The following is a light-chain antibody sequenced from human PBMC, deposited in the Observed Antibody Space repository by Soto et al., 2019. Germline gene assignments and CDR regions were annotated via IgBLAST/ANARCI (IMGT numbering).Light chain of an antibody. Sequence: EIVLTQSPGTLSLSPGERATLSCRASQSVSSSYLAWYQQKPGQAPRLLIYGASSRATGIPDRFSGSGSVTDFTLTISRLLPVDFAVFYCQQYGTFSPTFG. CDR3: QQYGTFSPT. CDR1: QSVSSSY. V-gene: IGKV3-20*01. CDR2: GAS. J-gene: IGKJ1*01.